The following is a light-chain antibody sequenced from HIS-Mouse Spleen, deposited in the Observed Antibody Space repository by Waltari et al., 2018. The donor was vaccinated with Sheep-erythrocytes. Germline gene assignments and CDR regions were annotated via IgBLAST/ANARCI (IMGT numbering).Light chain of an antibody. CDR3: CSYAGSYTFVV. CDR1: SSDVGGYNY. J-gene: IGLJ2*01. V-gene: IGLV2-11*01. CDR2: DCS. Sequence: QSALTQPRSVSGSPGQSVTISCTGTSSDVGGYNYFSWYQQHPGKAPKLMIYDCSKRPSGVPDRCSGSKSGNPASLTIAGLQAEDEADYYCCSYAGSYTFVVFGGGTKLTVL.